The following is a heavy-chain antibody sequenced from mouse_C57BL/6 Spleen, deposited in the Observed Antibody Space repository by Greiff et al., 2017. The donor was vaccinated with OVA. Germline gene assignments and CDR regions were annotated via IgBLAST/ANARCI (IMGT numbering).Heavy chain of an antibody. CDR3: ARRLLRFYWYFDV. CDR2: ISSGSSTI. Sequence: EVKLMESGGGLVKPGGSLKLSCAASGFTFSDYGMHWVRQAPEKGLEWVAYISSGSSTIYYADTVKGRFTISRDNAKNTLFLQMTSLRSEDTAMYYCARRLLRFYWYFDVWGTGTTVTVSS. CDR1: GFTFSDYG. J-gene: IGHJ1*03. D-gene: IGHD1-1*01. V-gene: IGHV5-17*01.